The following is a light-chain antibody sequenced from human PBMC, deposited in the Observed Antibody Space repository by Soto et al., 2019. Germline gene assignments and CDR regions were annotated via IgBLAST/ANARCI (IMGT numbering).Light chain of an antibody. CDR2: DAS. Sequence: DIQMTQSPSSLSASVGDRFTITCQASQDISNYLNWYQQKPGKAPKLLIYDASNLETGVPSRFSGSGSGTDFTFTISSLQPEDIATYYCQQYDNLPWTFCQGTKADIK. J-gene: IGKJ1*01. CDR1: QDISNY. V-gene: IGKV1-33*01. CDR3: QQYDNLPWT.